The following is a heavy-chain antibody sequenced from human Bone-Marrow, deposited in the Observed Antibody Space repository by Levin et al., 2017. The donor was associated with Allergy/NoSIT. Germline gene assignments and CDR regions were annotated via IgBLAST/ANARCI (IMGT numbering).Heavy chain of an antibody. D-gene: IGHD2-8*01. CDR3: VKGLYKDGCTAATDV. CDR2: IYNTGNT. Sequence: GSLRLSCAVSGSSMSSGYYWGWIRQPPGKGLEWIASIYNTGNTRYNPSLKGRATISADMSKNKLSLILRSVSASDAAIYYCVKGLYKDGCTAATDVWGQGTTVSVSS. V-gene: IGHV4-38-2*01. J-gene: IGHJ6*02. CDR1: GSSMSSGYY.